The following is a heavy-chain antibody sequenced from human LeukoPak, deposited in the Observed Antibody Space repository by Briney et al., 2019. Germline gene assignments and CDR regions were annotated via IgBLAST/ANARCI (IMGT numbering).Heavy chain of an antibody. V-gene: IGHV1-18*04. CDR3: ARDTSSSWYSANWFDP. CDR1: GYTFTSYG. CDR2: IGAYNGNT. D-gene: IGHD6-13*01. J-gene: IGHJ5*02. Sequence: GASVKVSCKASGYTFTSYGISWVRQAPGQGLEWMGWIGAYNGNTNYAQKLQGRVTMTTDTSTSTAYMELRSLRSDDTAVYYCARDTSSSWYSANWFDPWGQGTLVTVSS.